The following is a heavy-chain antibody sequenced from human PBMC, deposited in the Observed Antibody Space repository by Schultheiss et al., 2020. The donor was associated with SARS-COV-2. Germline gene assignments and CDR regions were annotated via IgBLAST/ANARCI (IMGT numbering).Heavy chain of an antibody. Sequence: GGSLRLSCAASGFTFDDYAMHWVRQAPGKGLEWVSGISWNSGSIGYADSVKGRFTISRDNAKNSLYLQMNSLRAEDTAVYYCATDSSGYYSTFDYWGQGTLVTVSS. CDR2: ISWNSGSI. J-gene: IGHJ4*02. CDR3: ATDSSGYYSTFDY. V-gene: IGHV3-9*01. CDR1: GFTFDDYA. D-gene: IGHD3-22*01.